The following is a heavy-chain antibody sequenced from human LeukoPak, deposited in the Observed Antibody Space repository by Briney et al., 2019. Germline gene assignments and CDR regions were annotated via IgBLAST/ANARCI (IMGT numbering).Heavy chain of an antibody. CDR2: IYHSGST. V-gene: IGHV4-38-2*02. CDR1: GYSISSGYY. Sequence: SETLSLTCTVSGYSISSGYYWGWIRQPPGKGLEWIGSIYHSGSTYYNPSLKSRVTISVDTSKNQFSLKLSSVTAADTAVYYCARLGDPLDYWGQGTLVTVSS. CDR3: ARLGDPLDY. J-gene: IGHJ4*02. D-gene: IGHD2-21*02.